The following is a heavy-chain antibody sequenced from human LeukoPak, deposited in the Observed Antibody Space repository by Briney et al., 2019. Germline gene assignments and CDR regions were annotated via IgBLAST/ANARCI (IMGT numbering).Heavy chain of an antibody. Sequence: ASVKVSCKASGYTFTAYYMRWVRQAPGQGLEWMGQINPNTGVTNYAQKFQGRVTMTRDTSISTAYMDLSRLTSDDTAVYYSARLTRTDGYYFDSWGQGTLVTVSS. CDR1: GYTFTAYY. V-gene: IGHV1-2*06. CDR3: ARLTRTDGYYFDS. J-gene: IGHJ4*02. CDR2: INPNTGVT. D-gene: IGHD5-24*01.